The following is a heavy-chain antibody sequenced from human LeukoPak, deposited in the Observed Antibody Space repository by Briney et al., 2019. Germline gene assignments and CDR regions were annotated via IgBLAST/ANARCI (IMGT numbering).Heavy chain of an antibody. J-gene: IGHJ4*02. D-gene: IGHD3-10*01. Sequence: AGGSLRLSCAASGFTFSSYDMRWVRQATGKGLEWVSAIGTAGDTYYPGSVKGRFTISRENAKNSLYLQMNSLRAGDTAVYYCARGGFYDGSGSYFDYWGQGTLVTVSS. CDR3: ARGGFYDGSGSYFDY. CDR1: GFTFSSYD. CDR2: IGTAGDT. V-gene: IGHV3-13*01.